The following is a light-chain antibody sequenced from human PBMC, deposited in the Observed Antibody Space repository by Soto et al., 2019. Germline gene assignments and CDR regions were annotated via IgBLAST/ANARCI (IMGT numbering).Light chain of an antibody. CDR1: SSDVGAYNY. J-gene: IGLJ1*01. CDR3: SSFSSSSTRYL. CDR2: GVS. V-gene: IGLV2-14*01. Sequence: QSALTQPASVYGSPGQSITISCTGTSSDVGAYNYVSWYQQHPGEAPKLMIFGVSNRPSGVSNRFSGSKSGNTASLTISGLQAEDEADYYCSSFSSSSTRYLLGTGTKLTVL.